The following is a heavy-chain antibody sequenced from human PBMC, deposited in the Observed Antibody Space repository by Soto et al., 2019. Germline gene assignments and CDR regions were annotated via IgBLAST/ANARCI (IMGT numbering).Heavy chain of an antibody. J-gene: IGHJ6*02. CDR3: ARDMSGGTYNYYYGMDV. CDR2: ISGSDSPT. Sequence: PGGSLRLSCAASGFTFSSYAMTWVRQAPGRGLEWVSAISGSDSPTYYADSVKGRFTISRDNSKNTLYLQMNSLRADDTAVYYCARDMSGGTYNYYYGMDVWGQGTTVTVSS. V-gene: IGHV3-23*01. D-gene: IGHD1-26*01. CDR1: GFTFSSYA.